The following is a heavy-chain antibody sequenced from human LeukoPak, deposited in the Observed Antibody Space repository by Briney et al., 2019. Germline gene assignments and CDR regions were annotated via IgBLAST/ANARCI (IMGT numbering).Heavy chain of an antibody. CDR1: VYTFTNYY. CDR2: IRISGGIT. V-gene: IGHV1-46*01. J-gene: IGHJ6*02. Sequence: APLRVSSTPSVYTFTNYYMNWVPQSPGQRLECRGRIRISGGITSHAKKFPGRVTMTSDTSTSTVCTAGSRARSEDTAVYYCARVGPESYFYYAMDVWGQGTTVTVSS. CDR3: ARVGPESYFYYAMDV. D-gene: IGHD1-26*01.